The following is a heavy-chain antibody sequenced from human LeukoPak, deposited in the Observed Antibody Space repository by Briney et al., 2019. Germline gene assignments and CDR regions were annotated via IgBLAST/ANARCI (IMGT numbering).Heavy chain of an antibody. J-gene: IGHJ4*02. V-gene: IGHV3-7*01. D-gene: IGHD5-12*01. CDR1: GFTFSTYW. CDR2: IKEDGSEK. CDR3: VRDGGVSGYDLLDY. Sequence: GGSLRLSCAASGFTFSTYWVTWVRQAPGKGLEWVANIKEDGSEKYYVGSVKGRFTISRDNAKNSLSLQMNSLRAEDTAVYYCVRDGGVSGYDLLDYWGQGTLVTVSS.